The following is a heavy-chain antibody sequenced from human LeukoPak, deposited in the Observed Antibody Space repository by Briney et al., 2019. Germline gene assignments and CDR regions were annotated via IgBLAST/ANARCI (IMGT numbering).Heavy chain of an antibody. Sequence: ASVKVSCKASGYTFTGYYMHWVRQAPGQGLEWMGIINPSGGSTSYAQKFQGRVTMTRDMSTSTDYMELGSLRSEDTAVYYCARDNSVEDTAWWFDPWGQGTLVTVSS. V-gene: IGHV1-46*01. D-gene: IGHD4-23*01. CDR2: INPSGGST. CDR3: ARDNSVEDTAWWFDP. J-gene: IGHJ5*02. CDR1: GYTFTGYY.